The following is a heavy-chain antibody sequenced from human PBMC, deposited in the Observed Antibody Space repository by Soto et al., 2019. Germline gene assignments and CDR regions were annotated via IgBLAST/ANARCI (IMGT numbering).Heavy chain of an antibody. D-gene: IGHD2-15*01. V-gene: IGHV3-53*02. CDR2: IYSGGST. Sequence: EVQLVETGGGLIQPGGSLRLSCAASGFTVSSNYMSWVRQAPGKGLEWVSVIYSGGSTYYADSVKGRFTISRDNSKNTLYLQMNSLRAEDTAVYYCARDLCSGGSCYNLRYFDLWGRGTLVTVSS. CDR1: GFTVSSNY. J-gene: IGHJ2*01. CDR3: ARDLCSGGSCYNLRYFDL.